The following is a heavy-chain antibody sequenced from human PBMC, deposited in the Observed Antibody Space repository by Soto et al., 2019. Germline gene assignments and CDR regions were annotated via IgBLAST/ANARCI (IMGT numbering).Heavy chain of an antibody. J-gene: IGHJ6*03. D-gene: IGHD2-2*01. CDR2: IYSGGST. CDR1: GFTVSSNY. Sequence: GGSLRLSCAASGFTVSSNYMSWVRQAPGKGLEWVSVIYSGGSTYYADSVKGRFTISRHNSKNTLYLQMNSLRAEDTAVYYCARAGGYCSSTSCHYMDVWGKGTTVTASS. CDR3: ARAGGYCSSTSCHYMDV. V-gene: IGHV3-53*04.